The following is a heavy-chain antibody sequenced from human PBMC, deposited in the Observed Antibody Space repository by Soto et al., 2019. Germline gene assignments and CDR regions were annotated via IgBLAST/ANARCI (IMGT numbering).Heavy chain of an antibody. Sequence: QVQLQESGPGLVKPSETLSLTCTVSGGSISSYYWSWIRQPPGKGLEWIGYIYYSGSTNYNPSLQMRVTISVDTSKNQFSLKLSSVTAADTAVYYCARRTTVTTLDYWGQGTLVTVSS. V-gene: IGHV4-59*08. J-gene: IGHJ4*02. CDR2: IYYSGST. D-gene: IGHD4-17*01. CDR3: ARRTTVTTLDY. CDR1: GGSISSYY.